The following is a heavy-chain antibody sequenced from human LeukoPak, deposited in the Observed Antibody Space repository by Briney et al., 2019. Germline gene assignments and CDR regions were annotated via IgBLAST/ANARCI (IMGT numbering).Heavy chain of an antibody. J-gene: IGHJ4*02. CDR3: ARDPHDVEMATTNDY. V-gene: IGHV1-46*01. CDR1: GYTFTSYY. D-gene: IGHD5-24*01. CDR2: INPSGGST. Sequence: GASVKVSCKASGYTFTSYYMHWVRQAPGQGLEWMGIINPSGGSTSYAQKFQGRVTMTRDTSTSTVYMELSSLRSEDTAVYYCARDPHDVEMATTNDYWGQGTLVTVSS.